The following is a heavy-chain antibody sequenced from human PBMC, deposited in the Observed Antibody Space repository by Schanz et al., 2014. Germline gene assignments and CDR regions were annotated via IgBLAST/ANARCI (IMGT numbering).Heavy chain of an antibody. V-gene: IGHV3-30*03. CDR1: GITLSGYG. CDR2: ISFDGRNT. J-gene: IGHJ4*02. CDR3: ASPALVQGLMPEYYFDY. Sequence: QVQLVESGGGVVQPGRSLRLSCAASGITLSGYGLHWVRQAPGKGLEWVGFISFDGRNTGYAHSVKGRFTISRDNFKNTLFLQMNSLRGEDTAVYYCASPALVQGLMPEYYFDYWGQGTLVTVSS. D-gene: IGHD3-10*01.